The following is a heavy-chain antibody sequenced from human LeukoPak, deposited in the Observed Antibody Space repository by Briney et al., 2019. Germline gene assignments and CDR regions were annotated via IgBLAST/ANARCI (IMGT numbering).Heavy chain of an antibody. CDR1: GGSFSGYY. D-gene: IGHD3-9*01. J-gene: IGHJ4*02. Sequence: SETLSLTCAVYGGSFSGYYWSWIRQPPGKGLEWIGEINHSGSTNYNPSLKSRVTISVDTSKNQFSLKLSSVTAADTAVYYCAGFSDILTGYYKGYFDYWGQGTLVTVSS. V-gene: IGHV4-34*01. CDR2: INHSGST. CDR3: AGFSDILTGYYKGYFDY.